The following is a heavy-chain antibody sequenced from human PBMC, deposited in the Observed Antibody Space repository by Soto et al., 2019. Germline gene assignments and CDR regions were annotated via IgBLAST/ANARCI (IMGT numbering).Heavy chain of an antibody. Sequence: GGSLRLSCAVSGFTVNKNYMTWVRQAPGKGLEWVSVIHRSGSTDYADSVKGRFTISRDDSKNTLSLQMNSLRAEDTAVYYCTREPNPGFGGEYFDYWGLGIPVTVSS. J-gene: IGHJ4*01. CDR3: TREPNPGFGGEYFDY. V-gene: IGHV3-66*01. CDR2: IHRSGST. D-gene: IGHD3-10*01. CDR1: GFTVNKNY.